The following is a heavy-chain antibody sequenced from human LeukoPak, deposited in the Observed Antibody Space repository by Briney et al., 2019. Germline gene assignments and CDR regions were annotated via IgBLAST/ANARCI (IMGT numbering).Heavy chain of an antibody. CDR1: GYTFTSYG. D-gene: IGHD1-7*01. CDR2: ISAYNGNT. V-gene: IGHV1-18*01. CDR3: ARDSGITGTNWFDP. J-gene: IGHJ5*02. Sequence: ASVKVSCKASGYTFTSYGISWVRQAPGRGLEWMGWISAYNGNTNYAQKLQGRVTMTTDTSTSTAYMELRSLRSDDTAVYYCARDSGITGTNWFDPWGQGTLVTVSS.